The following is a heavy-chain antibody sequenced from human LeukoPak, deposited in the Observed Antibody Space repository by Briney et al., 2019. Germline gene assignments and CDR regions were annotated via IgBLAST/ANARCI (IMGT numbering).Heavy chain of an antibody. V-gene: IGHV4-30-2*01. D-gene: IGHD5-18*01. J-gene: IGHJ4*02. Sequence: SETLSLTCAVSGGTISSGGYSWSWSRQPPGKGLEWIGYIYHSGSTYYNPSLKSRVTISVDTSKNQFSLKLSSVTAADTAVYYCAREVGRGHTFGSNYWGQGTLVTVSS. CDR2: IYHSGST. CDR3: AREVGRGHTFGSNY. CDR1: GGTISSGGYS.